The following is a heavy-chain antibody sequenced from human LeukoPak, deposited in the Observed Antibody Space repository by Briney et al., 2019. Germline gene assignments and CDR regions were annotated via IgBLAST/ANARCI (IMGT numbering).Heavy chain of an antibody. V-gene: IGHV3-21*01. D-gene: IGHD3-22*01. CDR2: ISSSSSYI. J-gene: IGHJ3*01. CDR3: ANDLTMIVGDVA. Sequence: GGSLRLSCAASGFTFSSYSMNWVRQAPGKGLEWVSSISSSSSYIYYADSVKGRFTISRDNAKNSLYLQMNSLRAEDTAVYYCANDLTMIVGDVAWGQGTMVTVSS. CDR1: GFTFSSYS.